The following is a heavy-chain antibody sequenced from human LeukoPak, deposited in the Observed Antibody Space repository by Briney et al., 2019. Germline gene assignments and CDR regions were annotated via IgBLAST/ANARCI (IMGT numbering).Heavy chain of an antibody. CDR3: ARDHRYSSILYYFDY. J-gene: IGHJ4*02. V-gene: IGHV3-33*01. CDR1: GFTFSSYG. CDR2: IWYDGSNK. Sequence: GGSLTLSCAASGFTFSSYGMHWVRQAPGKGLEWVAVIWYDGSNKYYADSVKGRFTISRDNSKNTLYLQMNRLRAEDTAVYYCARDHRYSSILYYFDYWGQGTLVTVSS. D-gene: IGHD6-13*01.